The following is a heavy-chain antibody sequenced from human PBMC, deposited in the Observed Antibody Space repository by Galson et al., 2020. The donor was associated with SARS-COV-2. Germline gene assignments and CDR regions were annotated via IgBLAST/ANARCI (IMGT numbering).Heavy chain of an antibody. J-gene: IGHJ6*02. D-gene: IGHD5-12*01. V-gene: IGHV3-48*03. CDR1: GFTFSSYE. Sequence: GGSLRLSCAASGFTFSSYEMNWVRQAPGKGLEWVSYISSSGSTIYYADSVKGRFTISRDNAKNSLYLQMNSLRAEDTAVYYCASEMATTYYYYYGMDIWGQGTTVTVSS. CDR3: ASEMATTYYYYYGMDI. CDR2: ISSSGSTI.